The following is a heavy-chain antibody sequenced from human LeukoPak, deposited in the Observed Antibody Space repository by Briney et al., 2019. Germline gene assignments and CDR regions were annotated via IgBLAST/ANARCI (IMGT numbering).Heavy chain of an antibody. CDR2: INTDGSFT. CDR3: AREAKVGGALQY. D-gene: IGHD3-3*01. J-gene: IGHJ4*02. CDR1: GFTFSDHW. V-gene: IGHV3-74*01. Sequence: GDSLRLSYSASGFTFSDHWMHWVRQVPGKRLVWFSRINTDGSFTRYADSVQGRFTISRDPAKNTLFLQMNSLRAEDTAVYYCAREAKVGGALQYWGQGTLVIVSS.